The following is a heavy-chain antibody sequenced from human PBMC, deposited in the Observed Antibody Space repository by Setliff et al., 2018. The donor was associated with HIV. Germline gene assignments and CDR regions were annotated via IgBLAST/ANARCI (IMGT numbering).Heavy chain of an antibody. J-gene: IGHJ4*02. Sequence: GASVKVSCKASGYTFTDYYMHWVQQAPAKGLAWMGRVDPKNGDTIYAEKLRGRVTITADPSTDTASMELGSLRSEDTAIYYCATLAYYGSATYNLALHYWGQGTLVTVSS. CDR2: VDPKNGDT. V-gene: IGHV1-69-2*01. CDR3: ATLAYYGSATYNLALHY. CDR1: GYTFTDYY. D-gene: IGHD3-10*01.